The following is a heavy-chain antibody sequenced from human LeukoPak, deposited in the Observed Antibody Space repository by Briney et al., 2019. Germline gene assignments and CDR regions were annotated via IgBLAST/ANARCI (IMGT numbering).Heavy chain of an antibody. CDR1: GFTFSSYA. D-gene: IGHD2-15*01. CDR3: ARLPANIVVVVAAAQNWFDP. CDR2: IKTDGNQI. J-gene: IGHJ5*02. Sequence: PGGSLRLSCAASGFTFSSYAMSWVRQAPGKGLEWVANIKTDGNQIYYVDSVKGRFTISRDNAKNSLYLQMNSLRAEDTAVYYCARLPANIVVVVAAAQNWFDPWGQGTLVTVSS. V-gene: IGHV3-7*01.